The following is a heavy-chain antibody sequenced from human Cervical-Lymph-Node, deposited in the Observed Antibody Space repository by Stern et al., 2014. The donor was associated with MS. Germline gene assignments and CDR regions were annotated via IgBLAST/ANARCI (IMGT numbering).Heavy chain of an antibody. D-gene: IGHD4-23*01. CDR1: GFIFSDYY. J-gene: IGHJ4*02. CDR3: VREFYGGFDE. CDR2: IRLRGDSYST. Sequence: EMQLVESGGGLVQPGGSLRLSCASSGFIFSDYYMTWVRQAPGKGLEWVGLIRLRGDSYSTEYAASVKGRFTVSRDDSKNSLSLQMNSLKTEDTALYYCVREFYGGFDEWGQGTLVIVSS. V-gene: IGHV3-72*01.